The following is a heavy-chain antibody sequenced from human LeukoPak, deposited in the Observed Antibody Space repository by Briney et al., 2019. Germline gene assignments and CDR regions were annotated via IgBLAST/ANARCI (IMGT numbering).Heavy chain of an antibody. D-gene: IGHD6-19*01. CDR1: GASIGSNS. V-gene: IGHV4-59*01. Sequence: SETLSLTCTVSGASIGSNSWSWFRRTPGKGLEWIGYISYSGITNHNPSLKSRVTISLDTSKNQFSLNLNSVTAADTAVYYCARDQKTVAGDYYYMDVWGKGTTVTVSS. CDR3: ARDQKTVAGDYYYMDV. J-gene: IGHJ6*03. CDR2: ISYSGIT.